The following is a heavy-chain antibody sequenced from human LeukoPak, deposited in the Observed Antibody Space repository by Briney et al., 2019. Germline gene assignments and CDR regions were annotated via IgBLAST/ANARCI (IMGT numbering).Heavy chain of an antibody. CDR3: ARDHLPYYYDSSGYQGFDP. CDR1: GYTFTSYA. J-gene: IGHJ5*02. V-gene: IGHV1-3*01. D-gene: IGHD3-22*01. Sequence: ASVKVSCKASGYTFTSYAMHWVRQAPGQRLEWMGWINAGNGNTKYSQKFQGRVTITRDTSASTAYMELSSLRSEDTAVYYCARDHLPYYYDSSGYQGFDPWGQGTLVTVSS. CDR2: INAGNGNT.